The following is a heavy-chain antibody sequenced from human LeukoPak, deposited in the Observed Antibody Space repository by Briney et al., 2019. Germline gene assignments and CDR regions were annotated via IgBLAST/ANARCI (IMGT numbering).Heavy chain of an antibody. V-gene: IGHV3-7*01. CDR2: IKQDGSEK. J-gene: IGHJ6*03. D-gene: IGHD6-13*01. CDR1: GFTFSTYW. Sequence: GGSLRLSCAASGFTFSTYWMSWVRQAPGKGLEWVANIKQDGSEKYYVDSVKGRFTISRDNARNSLHLQMNSLRAEDTAVYYCAREVAAAGTAYYYYYMDVWGKGTTVTVSS. CDR3: AREVAAAGTAYYYYYMDV.